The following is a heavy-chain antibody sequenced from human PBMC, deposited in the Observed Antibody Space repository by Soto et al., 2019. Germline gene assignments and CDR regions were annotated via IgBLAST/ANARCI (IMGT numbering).Heavy chain of an antibody. CDR2: IKPSGGSA. CDR3: ARGDASSGTYWFDY. Sequence: VPLIQSGTEVKKSGASVKISCQASGYTFFAYYMNSGRQAPGQGLEWKGKIKPSGGSATYGQRFVDRLTVTRDTAARTVYMELRTLRPEEPAVYYCARGDASSGTYWFDYWGQGTLVTASA. CDR1: GYTFFAYY. V-gene: IGHV1-46*01. D-gene: IGHD3-10*01. J-gene: IGHJ4*02.